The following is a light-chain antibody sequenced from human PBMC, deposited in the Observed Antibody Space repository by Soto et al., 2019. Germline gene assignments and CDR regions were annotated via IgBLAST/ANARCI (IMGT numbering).Light chain of an antibody. CDR3: QQYHNWPPIT. V-gene: IGKV3-15*01. CDR2: GAS. J-gene: IGKJ5*01. CDR1: QNVRSN. Sequence: EIVVTQSPATLSVSPGERATLSCRASQNVRSNLAWYQQKPGQAPRLLIYGASIRATGIPARFSGSGSGTDFTLTISSLQSEDFAVYYCQQYHNWPPITFGQGTRLEIK.